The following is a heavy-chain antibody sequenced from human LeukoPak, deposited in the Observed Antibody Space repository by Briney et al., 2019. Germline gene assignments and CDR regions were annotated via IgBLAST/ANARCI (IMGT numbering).Heavy chain of an antibody. V-gene: IGHV3-23*01. Sequence: GGSLRLSCAASGFTFSSYAMSWVRQAPGKGLEWVSAISGSGGSTYYADSVKGRFTISRDNSKNTLYLQMNSLRAEDTAVYYCAKSSYYYDSSGYWYRGQGTLVTVSS. CDR1: GFTFSSYA. CDR2: ISGSGGST. J-gene: IGHJ4*02. CDR3: AKSSYYYDSSGYWY. D-gene: IGHD3-22*01.